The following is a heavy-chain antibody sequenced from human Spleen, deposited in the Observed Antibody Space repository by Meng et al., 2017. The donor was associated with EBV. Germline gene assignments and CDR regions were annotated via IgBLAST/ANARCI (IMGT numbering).Heavy chain of an antibody. D-gene: IGHD6-13*01. V-gene: IGHV2-5*02. Sequence: QITLKEPGPTVVKPTQTLTLTCTFSGFSLTTSGVGVGWIRQPPGKALEWLAIIYWDDDERYSPSLKSRLTITKDISKNQVILTMTNMDPVDTATYYCAHRLVRRYFDYWGQGTLVTVSS. CDR1: GFSLTTSGVG. CDR3: AHRLVRRYFDY. J-gene: IGHJ4*02. CDR2: IYWDDDE.